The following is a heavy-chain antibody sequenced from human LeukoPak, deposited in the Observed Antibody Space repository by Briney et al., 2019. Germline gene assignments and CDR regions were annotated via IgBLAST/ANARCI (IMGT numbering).Heavy chain of an antibody. CDR2: IRYDGSNK. CDR3: AKEVGELRNVFDY. V-gene: IGHV3-30*02. CDR1: GFTFSSYG. D-gene: IGHD1-26*01. J-gene: IGHJ4*02. Sequence: AGGSLRLSCAASGFTFSSYGMHWVRQAPGKGLEWVAFIRYDGSNKYYADSVKGRFTISRDNSKNTLYLQMNSLRAEDTAVYYCAKEVGELRNVFDYWGQGTLVTVSS.